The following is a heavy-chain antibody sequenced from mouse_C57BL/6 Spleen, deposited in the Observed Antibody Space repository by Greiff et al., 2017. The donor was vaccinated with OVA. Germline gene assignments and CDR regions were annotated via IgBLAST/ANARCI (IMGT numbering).Heavy chain of an antibody. V-gene: IGHV5-15*01. J-gene: IGHJ2*01. D-gene: IGHD4-1*01. CDR2: ISNLAYSI. Sequence: EVNLVESGGGLVQPGGSLTLSCAASGFTFSDYGMAWVRQAPRKGPEWVAFISNLAYSIYYADTVTGRFTISRENAKNTLYLEMSSLRSEDTAMYYCARHANWGEFFDYWGQGTTLTVSS. CDR3: ARHANWGEFFDY. CDR1: GFTFSDYG.